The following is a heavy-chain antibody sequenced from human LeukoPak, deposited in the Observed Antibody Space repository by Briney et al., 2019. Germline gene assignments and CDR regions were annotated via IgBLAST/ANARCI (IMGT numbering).Heavy chain of an antibody. CDR1: GFTFSSYG. Sequence: GGSLRLSCAASGFTFSSYGMDWVRQAPGKGLEWMAVIWYDGSNKYYADSVKGRFTISRDNSKNTLYLQMNSLRAEDTAVYYCARGTTEGDYWGQGTLVTVSS. CDR2: IWYDGSNK. J-gene: IGHJ4*02. CDR3: ARGTTEGDY. D-gene: IGHD2/OR15-2a*01. V-gene: IGHV3-33*01.